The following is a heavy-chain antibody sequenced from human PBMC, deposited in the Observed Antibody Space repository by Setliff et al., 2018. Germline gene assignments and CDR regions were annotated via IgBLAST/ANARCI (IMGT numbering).Heavy chain of an antibody. CDR1: GYTFGAHY. CDR2: INPNSGGT. CDR3: ARDREGSSWFYDY. J-gene: IGHJ4*02. V-gene: IGHV1-2*02. D-gene: IGHD6-13*01. Sequence: ASVKVSCKASGYTFGAHYMHWVRQAPGQGLEWMGWINPNSGGTNYAQKFQGRVTMTRDTSISTAYMELSRLRSDDTAVYYCARDREGSSWFYDYWGQGTLVTVSS.